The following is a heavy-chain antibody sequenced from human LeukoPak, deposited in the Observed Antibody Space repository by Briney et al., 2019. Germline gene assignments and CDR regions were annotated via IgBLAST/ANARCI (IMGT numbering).Heavy chain of an antibody. V-gene: IGHV3-73*01. CDR1: GFSFSDSA. J-gene: IGHJ4*02. CDR3: TTSPFDSSGYYYIYS. CDR2: IRSKVHTYAT. Sequence: GGSPRLSCSASGFSFSDSAMHWVRQASGKGLEWVGRIRSKVHTYATAYAASVQGRFTISRDDSKNTAYLQMKSLKTEDTAEYYCTTSPFDSSGYYYIYSWGQGTLVTVSS. D-gene: IGHD3-22*01.